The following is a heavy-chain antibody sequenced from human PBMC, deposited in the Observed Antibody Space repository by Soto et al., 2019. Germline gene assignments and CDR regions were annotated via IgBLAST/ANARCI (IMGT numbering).Heavy chain of an antibody. CDR2: IYYSGST. CDR3: ARAQTHRQGWFDP. J-gene: IGHJ5*02. V-gene: IGHV4-31*03. Sequence: SETLSLTCTVSGGSISSGGYYWSWIRQHPGKGLEWIGYIYYSGSTYYNPSLKSRVTISVDTSKNQFSLKLSSVTAADTAVYYCARAQTHRQGWFDPWGQGTLVTVSS. CDR1: GGSISSGGYY.